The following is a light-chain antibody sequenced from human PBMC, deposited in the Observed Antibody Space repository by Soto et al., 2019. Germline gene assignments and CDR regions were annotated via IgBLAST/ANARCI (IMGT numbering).Light chain of an antibody. CDR3: QHRSTLPFT. V-gene: IGKV3-11*01. Sequence: EIVLTQSPVTLSLSPGERATLSCRASQSVSNYLAWYQQKPGQPPRLLIYDATNRASDIPARFSATGSGTDFVLTISSLDPEDFAVYFCQHRSTLPFTFGGGTRVEI. J-gene: IGKJ4*01. CDR1: QSVSNY. CDR2: DAT.